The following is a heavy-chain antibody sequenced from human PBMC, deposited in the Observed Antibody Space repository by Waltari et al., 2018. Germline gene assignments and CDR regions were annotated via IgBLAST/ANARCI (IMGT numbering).Heavy chain of an antibody. Sequence: QVQLQESGSGLVKPSETLSLTCTVSGGSISSYYWSWIRQPPGKGLEWIGYIYYSGSTNYNPSLKSRVTISVDTSKNQFSLKLSSVTAADTAVYYCARGYPNYYDSSGYYFDYWGQGTLVTVFS. CDR1: GGSISSYY. V-gene: IGHV4-59*01. CDR2: IYYSGST. J-gene: IGHJ4*02. D-gene: IGHD3-22*01. CDR3: ARGYPNYYDSSGYYFDY.